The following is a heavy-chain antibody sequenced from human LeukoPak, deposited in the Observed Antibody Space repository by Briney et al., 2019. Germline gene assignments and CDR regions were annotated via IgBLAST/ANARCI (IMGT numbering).Heavy chain of an antibody. Sequence: PSGGSLRLSCAASGFTFSNYFMHWVRRAPGKGLVWVSRINSDGTSTMYADSVKGRFTISRDNAKNTLYLQMNSLRDEDTAVYYCARRVDATRWFDPWGQGTLVTVSS. J-gene: IGHJ5*02. D-gene: IGHD2-15*01. CDR3: ARRVDATRWFDP. CDR2: INSDGTST. CDR1: GFTFSNYF. V-gene: IGHV3-74*03.